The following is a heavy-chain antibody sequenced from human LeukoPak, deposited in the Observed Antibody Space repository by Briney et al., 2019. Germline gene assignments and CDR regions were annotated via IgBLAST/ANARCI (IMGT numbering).Heavy chain of an antibody. Sequence: QSGGSLRLSCAASGFTFSTYSMNWVRQAPGKGLEWVSFITSSSSTIHYTDSVKGRFTVSRDNAKNSLYLQMNSLRAEDTAVYYCAGRLRGVYYFDYWGQGTLVTVSS. D-gene: IGHD3-10*01. CDR3: AGRLRGVYYFDY. J-gene: IGHJ4*02. CDR1: GFTFSTYS. CDR2: ITSSSSTI. V-gene: IGHV3-48*01.